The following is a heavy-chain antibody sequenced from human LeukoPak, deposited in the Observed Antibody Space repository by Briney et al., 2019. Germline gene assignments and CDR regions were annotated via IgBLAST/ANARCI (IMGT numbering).Heavy chain of an antibody. CDR1: GGSISSGDYY. D-gene: IGHD3-22*01. Sequence: SETLSLTCTVSGGSISSGDYYWSWIRQPPGKGLEWIGYIYYSGSTYYNPSLKSRVTISVDTSKNQFSLKLSSVTAADTAVYYCARGRLYYYDSSGYPGAFDIWGQGTMVTVSS. CDR3: ARGRLYYYDSSGYPGAFDI. J-gene: IGHJ3*02. CDR2: IYYSGST. V-gene: IGHV4-30-4*01.